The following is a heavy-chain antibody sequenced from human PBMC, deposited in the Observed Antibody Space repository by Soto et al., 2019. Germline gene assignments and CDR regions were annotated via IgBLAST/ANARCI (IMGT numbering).Heavy chain of an antibody. CDR3: ARDYYDSSGYPPGFDY. Sequence: GGSLRLSCAASGFTFSSYGMHWVRQAPGKGLEWVAVIWYDGSNKYYADSVKGRFTISRDNSKNTLYLQMNSLRAEDTAVYYYARDYYDSSGYPPGFDYWGQGTLVTVSS. CDR2: IWYDGSNK. V-gene: IGHV3-33*01. J-gene: IGHJ4*02. D-gene: IGHD3-22*01. CDR1: GFTFSSYG.